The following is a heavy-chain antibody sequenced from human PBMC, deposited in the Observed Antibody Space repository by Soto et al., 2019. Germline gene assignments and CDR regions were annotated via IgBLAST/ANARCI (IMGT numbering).Heavy chain of an antibody. J-gene: IGHJ6*02. CDR2: IWYDGSNK. D-gene: IGHD6-13*01. Sequence: GGSLRLSCAASGFTFSSYGMHWVRQAPGKGLEWVAVIWYDGSNKYYAGSVKGRFTISRDNSKNTLYLQMNSLRAEDTAVYYCARVAIAAAVHHYYYGMDVWGQGTTVTVSS. V-gene: IGHV3-33*01. CDR1: GFTFSSYG. CDR3: ARVAIAAAVHHYYYGMDV.